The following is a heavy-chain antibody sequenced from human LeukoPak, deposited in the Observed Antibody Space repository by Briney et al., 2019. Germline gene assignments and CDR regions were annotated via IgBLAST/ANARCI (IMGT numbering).Heavy chain of an antibody. Sequence: ASVTVSCKTSGFTFSNSAIQWVRQARGQGLEWIGWIGVGGGNTNYAQRLQDRVTITRDMSSSTAYMELTSLRSEDTAVYYCAAEIYGGNSDCCTFDFWGPGTPVTVSS. D-gene: IGHD4-23*01. CDR2: IGVGGGNT. V-gene: IGHV1-58*02. J-gene: IGHJ3*01. CDR1: GFTFSNSA. CDR3: AAEIYGGNSDCCTFDF.